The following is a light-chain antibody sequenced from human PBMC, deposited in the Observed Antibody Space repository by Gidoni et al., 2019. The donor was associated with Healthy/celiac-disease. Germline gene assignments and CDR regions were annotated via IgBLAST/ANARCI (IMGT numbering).Light chain of an antibody. CDR3: QVWDSSSDHVV. V-gene: IGLV3-21*03. CDR1: NIGSKS. CDR2: DDS. J-gene: IGLJ3*02. Sequence: SYVLTQPPSVSVAPGNTARITCGGSNIGSKSVHWYQQKPGQAPVLVVYDDSDRPSGSPERFSGSNSGNTATLNISRVEAGDEADYYCQVWDSSSDHVVFGGGTKLTVL.